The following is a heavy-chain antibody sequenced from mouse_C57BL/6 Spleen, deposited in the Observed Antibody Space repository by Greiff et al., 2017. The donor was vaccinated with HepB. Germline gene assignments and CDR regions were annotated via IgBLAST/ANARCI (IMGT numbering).Heavy chain of an antibody. V-gene: IGHV1-4*01. Sequence: VQGVESGAELARPGASVKMSCKASGYTFTSYTMHWVKQRPGQGLEWIGYINPSSGYTKYNQKFKDKATLTADKSSSTAYMQLSSLTSEDYAVYYCAKEAGGYYAMDYWGQGTSVTVSS. CDR1: GYTFTSYT. J-gene: IGHJ4*01. CDR3: AKEAGGYYAMDY. CDR2: INPSSGYT.